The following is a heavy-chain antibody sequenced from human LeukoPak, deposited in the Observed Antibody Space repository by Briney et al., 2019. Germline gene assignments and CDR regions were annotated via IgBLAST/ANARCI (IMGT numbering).Heavy chain of an antibody. CDR3: AKHYMGSSYNHGLDC. V-gene: IGHV4-4*07. J-gene: IGHJ4*02. CDR2: ISTSGST. CDR1: GGSISSYY. D-gene: IGHD3-10*01. Sequence: SETLSLTCTVSGGSISSYYWSWIRQPAGKGLESIGHISTSGSTNYNPSLKSRVTMSVDTSKDQFSLKLNSVTAADTALYYCAKHYMGSSYNHGLDCWGQGTLVTVSS.